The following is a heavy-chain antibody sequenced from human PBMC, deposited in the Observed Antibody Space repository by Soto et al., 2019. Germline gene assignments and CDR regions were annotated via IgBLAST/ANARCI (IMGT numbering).Heavy chain of an antibody. CDR3: TTGGDFWRGSSFDY. CDR2: FDPEDGET. Sequence: ASVKVSCKVSGYTLTELSMHWVRQAPGKGLEWMGGFDPEDGETIYAQKFQGRVTMTEDTSTDTAYMELSSLRSEDTAVYYCTTGGDFWRGSSFDYWSQGTLVTVSS. J-gene: IGHJ4*02. CDR1: GYTLTELS. D-gene: IGHD3-3*01. V-gene: IGHV1-24*01.